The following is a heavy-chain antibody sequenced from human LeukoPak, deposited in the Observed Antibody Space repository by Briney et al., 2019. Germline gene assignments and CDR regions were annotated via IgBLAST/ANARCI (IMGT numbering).Heavy chain of an antibody. CDR2: LGSAGDT. Sequence: GGSLRLSCAASGFNFNNYDMHWVRQVPGKGLEWVSALGSAGDTYYPDSVRGRFPISKETAKNSLYLQMTSLRDEDTAVYYCVRGRRSYGFDHWGQGTLVTVSS. CDR3: VRGRRSYGFDH. V-gene: IGHV3-13*01. J-gene: IGHJ4*02. D-gene: IGHD3-16*01. CDR1: GFNFNNYD.